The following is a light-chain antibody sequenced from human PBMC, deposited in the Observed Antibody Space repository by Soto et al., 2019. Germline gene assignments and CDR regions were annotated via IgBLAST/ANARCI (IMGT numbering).Light chain of an antibody. V-gene: IGKV3-11*01. J-gene: IGKJ1*01. CDR2: DAS. CDR3: QKYDSAART. Sequence: EIVLTQSPATLSLSPGERATLSCRASQSVSSYLAWYQQKPGQAPRLLIYDASNRATGIPARFSGSGSGTDFTLTISSLQPEDVATYYCQKYDSAARTFGQGTKVDIK. CDR1: QSVSSY.